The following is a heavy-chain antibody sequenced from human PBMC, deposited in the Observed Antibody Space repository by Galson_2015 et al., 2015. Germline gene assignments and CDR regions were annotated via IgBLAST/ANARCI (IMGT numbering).Heavy chain of an antibody. J-gene: IGHJ4*02. V-gene: IGHV1-8*01. CDR3: ARGGPNTFRFLEWSPS. Sequence: SVKVSCKASGYTFTSYDITWVRQATGQGLEWMGWMNPNTGNTGFAQQFQGRLTVTSNTSIGTAYMELSSLKSEDTALYYCARGGPNTFRFLEWSPSWGQGTLVTVPS. D-gene: IGHD3-3*01. CDR2: MNPNTGNT. CDR1: GYTFTSYD.